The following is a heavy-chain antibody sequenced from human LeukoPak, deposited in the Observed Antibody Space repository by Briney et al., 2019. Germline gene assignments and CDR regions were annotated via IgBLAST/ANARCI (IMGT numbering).Heavy chain of an antibody. CDR2: INHSGST. CDR1: GGSFSGYY. Sequence: PSETLSLTCAVYGGSFSGYYWSWIRQPPVKGLEWIGEINHSGSTNYNPSLKSRVTISVDTSKNQFSLKLSSVTAADTAVYYCARALYRYGYLPFDYWGQGILVTVSS. V-gene: IGHV4-34*01. D-gene: IGHD5-18*01. J-gene: IGHJ4*02. CDR3: ARALYRYGYLPFDY.